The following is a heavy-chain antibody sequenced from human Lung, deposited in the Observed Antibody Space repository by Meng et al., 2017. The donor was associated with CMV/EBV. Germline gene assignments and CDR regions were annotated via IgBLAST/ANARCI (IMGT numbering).Heavy chain of an antibody. V-gene: IGHV3-11*04. CDR3: PRFGLVPRFPQQVVRGMVYYYYGRDV. CDR1: EFTFSDYY. CDR2: ISSSGSNI. J-gene: IGHJ6*02. Sequence: GGSLRLXFSASEFTFSDYYMSWIPQAPGRGLEWVSYISSSGSNIYYADPVMGRFTISRDNAKNSLYLQMNSLRAEDTAVYYCPRFGLVPRFPQQVVRGMVYYYYGRDVWGQGXTVTVSS. D-gene: IGHD6-13*01.